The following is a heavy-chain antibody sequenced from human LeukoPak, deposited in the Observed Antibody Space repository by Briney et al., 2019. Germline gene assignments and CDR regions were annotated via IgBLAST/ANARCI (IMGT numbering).Heavy chain of an antibody. Sequence: ASVKVSCKASGYTFTSYDINWVRQATGQGLEWMGWMNPNSGNTGYAQKFQGRVTMTRNTSISTAYMELSSLRSEDTAVYYCGRGEYLAVAGTGVRYWGQGTLVTVSS. CDR1: GYTFTSYD. V-gene: IGHV1-8*01. J-gene: IGHJ4*02. CDR3: GRGEYLAVAGTGVRY. D-gene: IGHD6-19*01. CDR2: MNPNSGNT.